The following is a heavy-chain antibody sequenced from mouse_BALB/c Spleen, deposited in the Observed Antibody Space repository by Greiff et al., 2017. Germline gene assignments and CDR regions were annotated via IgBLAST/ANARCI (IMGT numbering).Heavy chain of an antibody. Sequence: EVQLVESGPGLVKPSQSLSLTCTVTGYSITSDYAWNWIRQFPGNKLEWMGYISYSGSTSYNPSLKSRISITRDTSKNQFFLQLNSVTTEDTATYYCAREGIYYYGSSSRWGQGTLVTVSA. CDR2: ISYSGST. D-gene: IGHD1-1*01. J-gene: IGHJ3*01. CDR1: GYSITSDYA. CDR3: AREGIYYYGSSSR. V-gene: IGHV3-2*02.